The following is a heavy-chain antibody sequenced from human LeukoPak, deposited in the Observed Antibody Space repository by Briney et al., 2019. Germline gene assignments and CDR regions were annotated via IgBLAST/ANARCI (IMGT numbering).Heavy chain of an antibody. D-gene: IGHD2-15*01. J-gene: IGHJ4*02. CDR3: ARVGYSGYFDY. CDR2: ISGSGGST. V-gene: IGHV3-23*01. CDR1: GFTFSSYA. Sequence: GGSLRLSCAASGFTFSSYAMSWVRQAPGKGLEWVSVISGSGGSTYYADSVKGRFTISRDNAKNSLYLQMNSLRAEDTAVYYCARVGYSGYFDYWGQGTLVTVSS.